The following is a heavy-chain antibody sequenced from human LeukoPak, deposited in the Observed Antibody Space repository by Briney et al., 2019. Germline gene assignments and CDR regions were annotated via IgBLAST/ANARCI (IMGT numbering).Heavy chain of an antibody. V-gene: IGHV2-70*04. CDR1: GFSLNTRGMR. CDR3: ARTLGYTYGPFDY. CDR2: IDWDDDK. D-gene: IGHD5-18*01. Sequence: SGPTLVNPTQTLTLTCTFSGFSLNTRGMRVSWIRQPPGKALEWLARIDWDDDKFYRTSLKTRLTISKDTSNNQVVLTMTNMDPVDTATYYCARTLGYTYGPFDYWGQGTLVTVSS. J-gene: IGHJ4*02.